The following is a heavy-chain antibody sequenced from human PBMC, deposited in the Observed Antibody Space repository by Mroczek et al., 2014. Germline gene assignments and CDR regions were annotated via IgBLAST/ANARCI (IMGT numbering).Heavy chain of an antibody. CDR3: TREEAAVAFDY. D-gene: IGHD6-13*01. CDR2: IRSKAYGGTT. Sequence: VQLVQSGGGLVQPGRSLRLSCTASGFTFGDYAMSWFRQAPGKGLEWVGFIRSKAYGGTTEYAASVKGRFTISRDDSKSIAYLQMNSLKTXDTAVYYCTREEAAVAFDYWGQGTLVTVSS. CDR1: GFTFGDYA. J-gene: IGHJ4*02. V-gene: IGHV3-49*03.